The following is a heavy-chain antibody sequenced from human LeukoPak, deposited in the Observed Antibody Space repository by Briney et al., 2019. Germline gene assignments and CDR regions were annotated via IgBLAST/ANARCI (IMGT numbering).Heavy chain of an antibody. V-gene: IGHV3-23*01. Sequence: GGSLRLSCAASGFTFSSYAMSWVRQAPGKGLEWVSAISGSGGRTYYTDSVKGRFTISRDNSKNTLYLQMNSLRAEDTAVYYCARTKRGVPEDYWGQGTLVTVSS. J-gene: IGHJ4*02. CDR2: ISGSGGRT. CDR1: GFTFSSYA. CDR3: ARTKRGVPEDY. D-gene: IGHD3-10*01.